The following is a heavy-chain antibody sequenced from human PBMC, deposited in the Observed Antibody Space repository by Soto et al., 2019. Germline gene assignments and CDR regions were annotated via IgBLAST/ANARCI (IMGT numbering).Heavy chain of an antibody. CDR3: ARENKDVNKSTRISSGFHGMDV. CDR2: ISTSSSFI. CDR1: GFTFRSHS. J-gene: IGHJ6*02. Sequence: PGGSLRLSCEGSGFTFRSHSMNWVRQAPGRGLEWVASISTSSSFIYYGDPVRGRFIISRDNAKNSLDLQMDSLRVEDTAVYYCARENKDVNKSTRISSGFHGMDVWGQGITVTVSS. V-gene: IGHV3-21*01. D-gene: IGHD2-2*01.